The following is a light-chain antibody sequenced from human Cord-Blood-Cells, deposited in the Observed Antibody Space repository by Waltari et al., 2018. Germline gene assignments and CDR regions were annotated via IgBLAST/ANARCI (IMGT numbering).Light chain of an antibody. Sequence: DMVLTQCPATLSLSPGERSNLSGSASQSVGISYLAWYQQKHGQAPRLLIYGASTRATGIPDRVSGSGSGTDFTLTISRLEPEDFAVYYCQQYGSSPQTFGQGTKVEIK. CDR3: QQYGSSPQT. V-gene: IGKV3-20*01. CDR1: QSVGISY. J-gene: IGKJ1*01. CDR2: GAS.